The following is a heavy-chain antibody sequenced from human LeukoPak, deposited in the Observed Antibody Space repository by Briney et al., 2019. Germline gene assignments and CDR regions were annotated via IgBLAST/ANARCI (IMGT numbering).Heavy chain of an antibody. CDR2: IQYDGSDK. D-gene: IGHD2-15*01. Sequence: GGSLRLSCAASGFTFSSYGMHWVRQAPGKGLEWVAIIQYDGSDKFYGDSMKGRFTISRDNSKNTLYLQMNNLRAEDTAVYYCARDPKRYCSGGSCYVDSWGQGTLVTVSS. CDR1: GFTFSSYG. CDR3: ARDPKRYCSGGSCYVDS. V-gene: IGHV3-30*03. J-gene: IGHJ4*02.